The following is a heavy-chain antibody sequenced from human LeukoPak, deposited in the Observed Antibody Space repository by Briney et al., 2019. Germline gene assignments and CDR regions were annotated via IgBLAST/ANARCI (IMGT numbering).Heavy chain of an antibody. V-gene: IGHV1-18*01. CDR1: GYTFTSYG. CDR2: ISAYNGNT. Sequence: ASVKVSCKASGYTFTSYGISWVRQAPGQGLEWMGWISAYNGNTNYAQKLQGRVTMTTDTSTSTAYMELRSLRSDGTAVYYCARVKGSYYDSSGYYIPALDYWGQGTLVTVSS. D-gene: IGHD3-22*01. J-gene: IGHJ4*02. CDR3: ARVKGSYYDSSGYYIPALDY.